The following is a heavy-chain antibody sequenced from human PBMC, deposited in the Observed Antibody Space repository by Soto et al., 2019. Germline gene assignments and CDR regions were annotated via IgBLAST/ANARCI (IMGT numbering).Heavy chain of an antibody. Sequence: QVQLQESGPGLVKPSQTLSLTCTVSGGSISSGGYYWSWIRQHPGKGLEWIGYIYYSGSTYYNPSLKSRVTISVDTSKNQFSLKLSSVTAADTAVYYCARDSRLYDYIWGSYRSDAFDIWGPGTMVTVSS. CDR2: IYYSGST. J-gene: IGHJ3*02. CDR1: GGSISSGGYY. V-gene: IGHV4-31*03. CDR3: ARDSRLYDYIWGSYRSDAFDI. D-gene: IGHD3-16*02.